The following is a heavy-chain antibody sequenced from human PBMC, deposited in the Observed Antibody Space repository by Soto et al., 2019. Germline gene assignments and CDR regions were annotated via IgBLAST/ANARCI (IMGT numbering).Heavy chain of an antibody. CDR1: GGSISSYY. V-gene: IGHV4-59*08. Sequence: SETLSLTCTVSGGSISSYYWSWIRQPPGKGLEWIGYIYYSGSTNYNPSLKSRVTISVDTSKNQFSLKLSSVTAADTAVYYCARLGRGYGASFDYWGQGTLVTVS. J-gene: IGHJ4*02. CDR3: ARLGRGYGASFDY. CDR2: IYYSGST. D-gene: IGHD5-12*01.